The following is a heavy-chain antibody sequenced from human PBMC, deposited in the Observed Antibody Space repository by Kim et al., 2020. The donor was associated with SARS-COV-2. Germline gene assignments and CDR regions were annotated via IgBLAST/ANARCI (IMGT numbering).Heavy chain of an antibody. Sequence: GGSLRLSCAASGFTFSSYGMHWVRQAPGKGLEWVAVISYDGSNKYYADSVKGRFTISRDNSKNTLYLQMNSLRAEDTAVYYCAKGVTYERPERGSDAFDIWGQGTMVTVSS. CDR1: GFTFSSYG. J-gene: IGHJ3*02. CDR2: ISYDGSNK. CDR3: AKGVTYERPERGSDAFDI. D-gene: IGHD3-22*01. V-gene: IGHV3-30*18.